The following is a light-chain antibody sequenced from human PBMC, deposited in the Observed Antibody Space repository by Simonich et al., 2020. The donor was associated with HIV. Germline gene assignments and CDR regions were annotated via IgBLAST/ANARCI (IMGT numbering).Light chain of an antibody. J-gene: IGKJ4*01. Sequence: DIVMTQSPLSLPVPPGEPASISCTTSQSLLHSDVKTYLYWYLQKPGQSPQLLIYEGSNRFSGVPDRFSGSGSGTDFPLKISRVEAEDVGVYYCMQSIQVPHTFGGGTKVEIK. CDR2: EGS. V-gene: IGKV2D-29*02. CDR3: MQSIQVPHT. CDR1: QSLLHSDVKTY.